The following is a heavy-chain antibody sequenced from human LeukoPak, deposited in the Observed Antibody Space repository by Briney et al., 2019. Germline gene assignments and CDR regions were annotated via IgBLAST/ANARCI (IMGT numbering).Heavy chain of an antibody. CDR1: GFIFSNYY. CDR3: ASPGDMDV. D-gene: IGHD3-10*01. V-gene: IGHV3-72*01. Sequence: TGGSVRLFCAASGFIFSNYYMDWVRQAPGKGLEWVGRSRHKANNLSTDDAGSVKGRFTISRDDSKNSLYLQMNSLNTEDTAVYYCASPGDMDVWGQDTTDPVSS. CDR2: SRHKANNLST. J-gene: IGHJ6*02.